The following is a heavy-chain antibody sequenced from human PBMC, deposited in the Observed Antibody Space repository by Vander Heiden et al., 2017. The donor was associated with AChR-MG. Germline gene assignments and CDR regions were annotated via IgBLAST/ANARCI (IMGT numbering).Heavy chain of an antibody. CDR3: ARTPEGWEKAFDI. CDR2: ISSSSSTI. J-gene: IGHJ3*02. Sequence: EVQLVESGGGLVQPGGSLRLSCAASGFTFSSYSRNWVRQAPGKGLEWVSYISSSSSTIYYADSVKGRFTISRDNAKNSLYLQMNSLRDEDTAVYYCARTPEGWEKAFDIWGQGTMVTVSS. CDR1: GFTFSSYS. D-gene: IGHD1-26*01. V-gene: IGHV3-48*02.